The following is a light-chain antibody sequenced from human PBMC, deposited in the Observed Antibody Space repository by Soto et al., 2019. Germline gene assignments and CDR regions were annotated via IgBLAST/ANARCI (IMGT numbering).Light chain of an antibody. CDR2: SAS. J-gene: IGKJ5*01. V-gene: IGKV1-27*01. CDR3: QKYNTVPAT. CDR1: QGIGSS. Sequence: DIQMTQSPPSLSASVGERVTLTCRASQGIGSSLAWYQQKPGTVPKLLIDSASTLQSRVPSRFSGSGSGKYFTLTSRSLQAEYVASYYCQKYNTVPATFGQGTRLEIK.